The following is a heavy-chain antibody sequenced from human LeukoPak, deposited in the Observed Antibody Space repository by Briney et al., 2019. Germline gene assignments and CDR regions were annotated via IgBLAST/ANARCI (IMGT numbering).Heavy chain of an antibody. CDR3: ARAIVGATRGYDY. J-gene: IGHJ4*02. Sequence: SETLSLTCTVSGGSISGYYWSWIRQPPGKGLEWIGYIYYSGSTNYNPSLKSRGTISVDTSKNQFSLKLSSVTAADTAVYYCARAIVGATRGYDYWGQGTLVTVSS. CDR1: GGSISGYY. D-gene: IGHD1-26*01. V-gene: IGHV4-59*01. CDR2: IYYSGST.